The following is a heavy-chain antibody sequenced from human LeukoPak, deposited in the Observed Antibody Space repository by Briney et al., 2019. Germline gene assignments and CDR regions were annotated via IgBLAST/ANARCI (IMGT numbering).Heavy chain of an antibody. CDR2: VNHGGSI. V-gene: IGHV4-34*01. CDR1: DGSFSGFY. CDR3: ARGRQQYIATPYK. Sequence: PSETLSLTCAVYDGSFSGFYWSWVRQLPGKGLEWIGEVNHGGSINYNPSLKTRVSISVDTSKSQFSLNLTSVTAADTAVYYCARGRQQYIATPYKWGQGTLVTVSS. J-gene: IGHJ4*02. D-gene: IGHD2-15*01.